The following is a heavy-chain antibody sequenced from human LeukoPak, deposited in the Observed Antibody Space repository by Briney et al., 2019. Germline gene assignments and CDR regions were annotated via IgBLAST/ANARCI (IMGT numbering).Heavy chain of an antibody. V-gene: IGHV1-46*01. CDR2: INPSGGST. CDR1: GYTFTSYY. D-gene: IGHD2-2*01. J-gene: IGHJ6*03. CDR3: ARDGVPAAMAGYYYYMDV. Sequence: ASVKVSCKASGYTFTSYYMLWVRQAPGQGLEWMGIINPSGGSTSYAQKFQGRVTMTRDMSTSTVYMELSSLRFEDTAVYYCARDGVPAAMAGYYYYMDVWGKGTTVTVSS.